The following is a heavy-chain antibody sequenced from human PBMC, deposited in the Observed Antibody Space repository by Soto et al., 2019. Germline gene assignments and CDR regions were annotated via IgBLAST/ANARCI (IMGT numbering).Heavy chain of an antibody. CDR2: ISYDGSNK. J-gene: IGHJ6*02. Sequence: GGSLRLSCAASGFTFSSYAMHWVRQAPGKGLEWVAVISYDGSNKYYADSVKGRFTISRDNSKNTLYLQMNSLRAEDTAVYYCARDQYCSSTSCSLYGMDVWGQGTTVTVSS. CDR1: GFTFSSYA. CDR3: ARDQYCSSTSCSLYGMDV. D-gene: IGHD2-2*01. V-gene: IGHV3-30-3*01.